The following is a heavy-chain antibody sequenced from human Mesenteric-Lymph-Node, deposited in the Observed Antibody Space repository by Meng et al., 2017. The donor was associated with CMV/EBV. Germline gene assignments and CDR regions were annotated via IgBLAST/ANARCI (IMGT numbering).Heavy chain of an antibody. J-gene: IGHJ5*01. V-gene: IGHV3-13*01. Sequence: GESLKISCSASGFTFHTYDMYWVRQSPGKGLEWVSGIRTGGDRSYAASAKGRFSVSRDNGQKSMSLQMNNLRAGDTGRYFCVRAGGSGWFSFDSWGQGIVVTVSS. D-gene: IGHD2-15*01. CDR1: GFTFHTYD. CDR2: IRTGGDR. CDR3: VRAGGSGWFSFDS.